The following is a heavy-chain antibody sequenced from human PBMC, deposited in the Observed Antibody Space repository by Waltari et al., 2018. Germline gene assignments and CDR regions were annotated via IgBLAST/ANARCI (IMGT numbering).Heavy chain of an antibody. CDR2: IKQDVSEN. CDR1: GFTFSSYW. J-gene: IGHJ4*02. D-gene: IGHD3-3*01. Sequence: EVQLVESGGGLVQPGGSLRLSCAASGFTFSSYWMSWVRQAQGQGLEWVDNIKQDVSENYNVDSVKGRCTISRDNDKNSLYRQMNSLRAEDTAVYYCARDPIFGVVKPIYFDYWGQGTLVTVSS. CDR3: ARDPIFGVVKPIYFDY. V-gene: IGHV3-7*01.